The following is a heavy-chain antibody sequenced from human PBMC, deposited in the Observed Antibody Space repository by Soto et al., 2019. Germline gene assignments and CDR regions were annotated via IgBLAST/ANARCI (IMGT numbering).Heavy chain of an antibody. Sequence: ASVKVSCTASGYTFTSYYMHWVRQAPGQGLEWMGIINPSGGSTSYAQKFQGRVTMTRDTSTSTVYMELSSLRSEDTAVYYCARDRESAAGPYYYYYGMDVWGQGTTVTVSS. D-gene: IGHD6-13*01. V-gene: IGHV1-46*01. J-gene: IGHJ6*02. CDR1: GYTFTSYY. CDR3: ARDRESAAGPYYYYYGMDV. CDR2: INPSGGST.